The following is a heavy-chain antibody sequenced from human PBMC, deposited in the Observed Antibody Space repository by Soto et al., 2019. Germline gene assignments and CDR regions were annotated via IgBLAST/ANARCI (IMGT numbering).Heavy chain of an antibody. CDR3: ARGSVVRTGTNAPCAH. J-gene: IGHJ4*02. D-gene: IGHD3-10*01. CDR2: ILPVLGNT. Sequence: QVQLVQSGPQVKKPGSSVKVSCTASGGTFGRYTISWVRQAPGQGLEWMGGILPVLGNTNVAQRFQDRLTFTADESTSTAYLERSSLRPEDTAVHYGARGSVVRTGTNAPCAHWGQGILVTVSS. CDR1: GGTFGRYT. V-gene: IGHV1-69*16.